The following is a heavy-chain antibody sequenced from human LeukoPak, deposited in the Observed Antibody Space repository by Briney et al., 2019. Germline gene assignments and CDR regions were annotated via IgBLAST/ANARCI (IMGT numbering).Heavy chain of an antibody. CDR1: SGSISSSDYF. CDR3: ARLGSAVRGVRLDP. J-gene: IGHJ5*02. V-gene: IGHV4-39*07. D-gene: IGHD3-10*01. Sequence: SETLSLTCTVSSGSISSSDYFWDWIRQPPGKGLEWVGSINYSGTTYYNPSLESRITISIDTSRNHFSLWLSSVTAADTAVYYCARLGSAVRGVRLDPWGQGTLVTVSS. CDR2: INYSGTT.